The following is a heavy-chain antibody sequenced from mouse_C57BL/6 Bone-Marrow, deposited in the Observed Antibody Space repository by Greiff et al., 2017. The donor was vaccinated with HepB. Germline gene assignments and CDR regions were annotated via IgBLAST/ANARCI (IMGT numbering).Heavy chain of an antibody. D-gene: IGHD1-1*01. CDR1: GYTFTDYY. CDR2: INPNNGGT. V-gene: IGHV1-26*01. CDR3: APYGSDAY. J-gene: IGHJ3*01. Sequence: EVQLQQSGPELVKPGASVKISCKASGYTFTDYYMNWVKQSHGKSLEWIGDINPNNGGTSYNQKFKGKATLTVDKSSSTAYMELRSLTSEDSAVYYCAPYGSDAYWGQGTLVTVSA.